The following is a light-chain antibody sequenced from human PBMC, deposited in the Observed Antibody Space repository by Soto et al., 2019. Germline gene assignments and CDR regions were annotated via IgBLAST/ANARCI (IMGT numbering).Light chain of an antibody. Sequence: AIQMTQSPSSLSSSAGDRVTISCRASQYIRNTLAWYKQKPGEAPKLLIFEASNLHSGVPSRVRGSGSVTDFTLAITGLQPEDFETYYCQQYNSYPYTFGQGTRLEI. J-gene: IGKJ5*01. CDR2: EAS. CDR1: QYIRNT. V-gene: IGKV1-13*02. CDR3: QQYNSYPYT.